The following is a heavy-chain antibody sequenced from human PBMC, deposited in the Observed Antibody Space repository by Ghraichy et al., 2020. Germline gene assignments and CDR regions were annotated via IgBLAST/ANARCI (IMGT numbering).Heavy chain of an antibody. Sequence: SETLSLTCTVSGGSISKSTYYWGWIRQPPGKGLEWIGSINYSGSTYYNPSLKSRVTISVDTSKNQFSLKLSSVTAADTAVYYCERLLAATGNLPAYFDFWGQGTLVTVSS. V-gene: IGHV4-39*01. CDR1: GGSISKSTYY. CDR2: INYSGST. D-gene: IGHD2-15*01. J-gene: IGHJ4*02. CDR3: ERLLAATGNLPAYFDF.